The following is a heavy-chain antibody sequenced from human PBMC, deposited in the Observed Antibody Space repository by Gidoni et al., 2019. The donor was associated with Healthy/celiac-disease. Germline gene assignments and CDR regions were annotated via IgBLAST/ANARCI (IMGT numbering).Heavy chain of an antibody. CDR1: GFTFSSYA. V-gene: IGHV3-23*01. Sequence: AASGFTFSSYAMSWVRQAPGKGLEWVSAISGSGGSTYYADSVKGRFTISRDNSKNTLYLQMNSLRAEDTAVYYCAKGEVGATIGYWGQGTLVTVSS. D-gene: IGHD5-12*01. CDR2: ISGSGGST. CDR3: AKGEVGATIGY. J-gene: IGHJ4*02.